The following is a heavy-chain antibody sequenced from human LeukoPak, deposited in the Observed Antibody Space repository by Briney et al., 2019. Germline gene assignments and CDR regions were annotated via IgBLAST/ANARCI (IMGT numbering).Heavy chain of an antibody. CDR3: AKSMVRGVASAFDI. CDR2: IKQDGSEK. J-gene: IGHJ3*02. D-gene: IGHD3-10*01. V-gene: IGHV3-7*01. CDR1: GFTFSSYW. Sequence: GGCLRLSCAASGFTFSSYWMSWVRQAPGKGLEWVANIKQDGSEKYYVDSVKGRFTISRDNSKNTLYLQMNSLRAEDTAVYYCAKSMVRGVASAFDIWGQGTMVTVSS.